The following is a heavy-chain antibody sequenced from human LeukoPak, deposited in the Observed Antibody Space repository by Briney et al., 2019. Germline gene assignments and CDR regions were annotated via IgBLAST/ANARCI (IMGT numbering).Heavy chain of an antibody. J-gene: IGHJ4*02. D-gene: IGHD3-10*01. CDR1: GYNFTNYG. V-gene: IGHV1-18*01. CDR2: ISAYKGNT. CDR3: ARSPQPSGSPDY. Sequence: GASVKVSCKASGYNFTNYGISWVRQAPGQGLEWVGWISAYKGNTKYAQRLQGRVTMTTDTSTSTAYMELRSLRSDDTAVYYCARSPQPSGSPDYWGQGTLVTVSS.